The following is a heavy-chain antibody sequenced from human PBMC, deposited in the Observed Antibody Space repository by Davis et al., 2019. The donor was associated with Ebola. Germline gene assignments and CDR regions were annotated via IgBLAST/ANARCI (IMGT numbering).Heavy chain of an antibody. V-gene: IGHV3-48*01. CDR3: ARYCHYPDCSYFDC. CDR2: ISSSSTTI. Sequence: PGGSLRLSCAASGVTFSSYSMNWVRQAPGKGLEWVLFISSSSTTIYYADSVKGRFTISRDNAKDTLYLQMNSLRAEDTATYYCARYCHYPDCSYFDCWGQGTMVAVSS. D-gene: IGHD3-16*01. CDR1: GVTFSSYS. J-gene: IGHJ4*02.